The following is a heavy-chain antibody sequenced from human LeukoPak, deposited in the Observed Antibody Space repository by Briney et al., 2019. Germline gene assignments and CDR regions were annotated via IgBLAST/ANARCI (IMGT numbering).Heavy chain of an antibody. CDR1: GFTFSSNY. V-gene: IGHV3-53*01. CDR3: ASGSGSYRTPYYYMDV. D-gene: IGHD3-10*01. CDR2: IYSGGST. Sequence: GGSLRLSCVASGFTFSSNYMSWVRQAPGKGLEWVSVIYSGGSTYYSDSVKGRFTISRDNSKNTLYLQMNSLRAEDTAVYYCASGSGSYRTPYYYMDVWGTGTTVTVSS. J-gene: IGHJ6*03.